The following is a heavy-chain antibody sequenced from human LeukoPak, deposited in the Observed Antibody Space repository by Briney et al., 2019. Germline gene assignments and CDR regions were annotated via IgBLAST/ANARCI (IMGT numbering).Heavy chain of an antibody. Sequence: GASVKVSCKASGYTFTSYGISWVRQAPGQGLEWMGWISAYNGNTNYAQKFQGRVTMTTDTSTSTGHMELRSLRSDDTAVYYCARDGPRGIVGARGAFDIWGQGTVVTVSS. CDR2: ISAYNGNT. V-gene: IGHV1-18*01. D-gene: IGHD1-26*01. CDR3: ARDGPRGIVGARGAFDI. J-gene: IGHJ3*02. CDR1: GYTFTSYG.